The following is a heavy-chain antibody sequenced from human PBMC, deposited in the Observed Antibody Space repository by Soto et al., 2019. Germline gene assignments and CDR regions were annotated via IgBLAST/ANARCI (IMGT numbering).Heavy chain of an antibody. CDR2: IYYRGST. CDR1: GGSISSGDYY. Sequence: QVQLQESGPGLVKPSQTLSLPCTVSGGSISSGDYYWSWIRQPPGKVLEWIGYIYYRGSTYYNPSLKSRVTISVDTSKNQFSLKLSSVTAADTAVYYCARVGGFGATTIDYWGQGTLVTVSS. V-gene: IGHV4-30-4*01. J-gene: IGHJ4*02. D-gene: IGHD3-10*01. CDR3: ARVGGFGATTIDY.